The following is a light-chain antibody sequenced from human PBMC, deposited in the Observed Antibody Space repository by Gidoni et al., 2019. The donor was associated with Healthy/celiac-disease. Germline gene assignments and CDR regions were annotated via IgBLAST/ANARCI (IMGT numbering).Light chain of an antibody. J-gene: IGKJ4*01. CDR1: QSISSY. CDR2: AAS. V-gene: IGKV1-39*01. CDR3: QQSYSTPLT. Sequence: DIQITQSPSSLSASVGDRVTITCRASQSISSYLNWDQQKPGKAPKLLIYAASSLQSGVPSRFSGSGSGTDFTLTISSLQPEDFATYYCQQSYSTPLTFGGGTKVEIK.